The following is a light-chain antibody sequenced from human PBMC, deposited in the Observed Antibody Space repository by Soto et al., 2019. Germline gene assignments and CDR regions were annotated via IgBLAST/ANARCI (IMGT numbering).Light chain of an antibody. CDR1: QSVSSSY. CDR2: GAS. V-gene: IGKV3-20*01. Sequence: EIVLTQSPGTLSLSPGERATLSCRASQSVSSSYLAWYQQKPGQAPRLLIYGASSSATGIPDRFSGSGSGTDFTLTISRLEPEDFAVYYCHQYDSSPLTFCGGTKVQIK. J-gene: IGKJ4*01. CDR3: HQYDSSPLT.